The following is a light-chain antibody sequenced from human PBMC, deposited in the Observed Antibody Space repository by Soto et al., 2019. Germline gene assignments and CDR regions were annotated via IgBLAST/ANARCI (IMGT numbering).Light chain of an antibody. J-gene: IGLJ3*02. CDR2: EVS. CDR1: SSDVGAYKY. CDR3: TSYVGSDIWV. Sequence: ALTQPPSASGSPGQSVTISCTGTSSDVGAYKYVSWYQQYPGKAPKLMIYEVSKRPSGVPDRFSGSKSGNTASLTVSGLRAEDEADYYCTSYVGSDIWVFGGGTKLTVL. V-gene: IGLV2-8*01.